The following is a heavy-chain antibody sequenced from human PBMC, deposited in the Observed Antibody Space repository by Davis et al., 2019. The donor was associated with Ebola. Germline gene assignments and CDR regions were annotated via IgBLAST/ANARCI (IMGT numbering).Heavy chain of an antibody. J-gene: IGHJ4*02. CDR2: VRSKANSYAT. CDR1: GFTFSGSA. CDR3: TRQNGDYDY. Sequence: PGGSLRLSCAASGFTFSGSAIHWVRQASGKGLEWVGRVRSKANSYATAYAASVKGRFTISRDDSKNTAYLQMNSLKTEDTAVYYCTRQNGDYDYWGQGTLVTVSS. D-gene: IGHD4-17*01. V-gene: IGHV3-73*01.